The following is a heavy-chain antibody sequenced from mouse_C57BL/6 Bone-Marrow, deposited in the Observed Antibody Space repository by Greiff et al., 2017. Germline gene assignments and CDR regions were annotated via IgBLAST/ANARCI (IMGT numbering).Heavy chain of an antibody. J-gene: IGHJ3*01. CDR1: GFTFSTYA. Sequence: DVLLVESGGGLVKPGGSLKLSCAASGFTFSTYAMSWVRQTPEKRLEWVATISDGGSYTYYPDNVKGRFTISRDNAKNNRYLQMSQLKSEDTAMYYCARDPISPSYWGQGTLVTVSA. CDR2: ISDGGSYT. D-gene: IGHD6-5*01. V-gene: IGHV5-4*01. CDR3: ARDPISPSY.